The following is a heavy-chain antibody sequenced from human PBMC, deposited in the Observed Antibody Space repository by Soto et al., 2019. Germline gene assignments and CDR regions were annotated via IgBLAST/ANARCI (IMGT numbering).Heavy chain of an antibody. CDR2: IYYSGST. CDR1: GGSISSGDYY. D-gene: IGHD2-21*02. J-gene: IGHJ5*02. Sequence: SETLSLTCTVSGGSISSGDYYWSWIRQPPGKGLEWIGYIYYSGSTYYNPSLKSRVTISVDTSKNQFSLKLSSVTAADTAVYYCARAMVVTQNWFDPWGQGTLVTLSS. CDR3: ARAMVVTQNWFDP. V-gene: IGHV4-30-4*01.